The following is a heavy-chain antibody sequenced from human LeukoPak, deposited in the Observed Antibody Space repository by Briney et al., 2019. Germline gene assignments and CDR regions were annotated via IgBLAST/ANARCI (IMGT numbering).Heavy chain of an antibody. Sequence: SETLSLTCTVSAGSITSYYWSWIRQPPGKGLEWIGYIFYNGTTNYNPSLKSRVTISLGTSKNQFSLKLSSVTAADTAVYYCARDSYGYFRGDYYYYMDVWGEGTTVTVSS. J-gene: IGHJ6*03. CDR2: IFYNGTT. D-gene: IGHD5-18*01. CDR3: ARDSYGYFRGDYYYYMDV. CDR1: AGSITSYY. V-gene: IGHV4-59*01.